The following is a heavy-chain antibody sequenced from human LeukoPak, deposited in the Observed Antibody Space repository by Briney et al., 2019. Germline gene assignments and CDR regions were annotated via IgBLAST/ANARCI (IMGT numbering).Heavy chain of an antibody. Sequence: KPSETLSLTCAVYGGAFRGYYWGGIRQPPGKGLEWIGEINHSGSTNYNPSLKSRVTISVDTSKNQFSLKLSSVTAADTAVYYCARTRGMSYWGQGTLVTVSS. D-gene: IGHD3-16*01. CDR3: ARTRGMSY. CDR1: GGAFRGYY. CDR2: INHSGST. J-gene: IGHJ4*02. V-gene: IGHV4-34*01.